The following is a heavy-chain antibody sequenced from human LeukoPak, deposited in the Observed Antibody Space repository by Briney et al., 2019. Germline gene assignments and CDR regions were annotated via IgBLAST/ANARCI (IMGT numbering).Heavy chain of an antibody. V-gene: IGHV1-2*02. CDR2: INPTSGGT. Sequence: GASVKVSYKPSEYTFTTYYMHWGGQAPGQGREGMGWINPTSGGTNYAHNFQGRVTMTRNTSISTAYMELSRLTSDDTAVYYCARCGRGGIYSSNSFDIWGQGTMVTVSS. CDR1: EYTFTTYY. CDR3: ARCGRGGIYSSNSFDI. D-gene: IGHD3-10*01. J-gene: IGHJ3*02.